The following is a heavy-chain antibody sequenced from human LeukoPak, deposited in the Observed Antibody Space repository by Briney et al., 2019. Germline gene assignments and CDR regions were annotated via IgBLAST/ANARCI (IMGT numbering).Heavy chain of an antibody. V-gene: IGHV1-2*02. Sequence: ASVKVSCKASGYTFTGYYMHWVRQAPGKGVEGKGWINPNSGGTNYAQKFQGRVTMTRDTSISTAYMELSRLRSDDTAVYYCARDRVYYDILTGAADAFDIWGQGTMVTVSS. CDR2: INPNSGGT. J-gene: IGHJ3*02. CDR1: GYTFTGYY. D-gene: IGHD3-9*01. CDR3: ARDRVYYDILTGAADAFDI.